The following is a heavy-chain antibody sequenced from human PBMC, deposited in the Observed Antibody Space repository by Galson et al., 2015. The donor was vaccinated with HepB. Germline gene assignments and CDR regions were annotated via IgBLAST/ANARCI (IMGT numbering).Heavy chain of an antibody. V-gene: IGHV3-30*18. J-gene: IGHJ4*02. CDR1: GFTFSRNG. D-gene: IGHD2-8*01. CDR2: ISYDGSNT. Sequence: SLRLSCAASGFTFSRNGMHWVRQAPGRGLEWVAVISYDGSNTYYADSVRGRFTISRDNSQNTLYLQINSLRVEDTAEYYCAKVPDGSCTTVNCQLPIDHWGQGTLVTVSS. CDR3: AKVPDGSCTTVNCQLPIDH.